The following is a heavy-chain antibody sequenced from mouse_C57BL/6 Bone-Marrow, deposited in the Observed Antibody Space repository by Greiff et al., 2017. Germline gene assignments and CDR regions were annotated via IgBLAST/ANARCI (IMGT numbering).Heavy chain of an antibody. CDR1: GFTFTDYY. CDR2: IRNKANGYTT. J-gene: IGHJ3*01. CDR3: ARYAGGGFAY. Sequence: EVQLVESGGGLVQPGGSLSLSCAASGFTFTDYYMSWVRQPPGKALEWLGFIRNKANGYTTEYSASVKGRFTISRDNSQSILYLQINALGAEDSATYYCARYAGGGFAYWGQGTLVTVSA. V-gene: IGHV7-3*01.